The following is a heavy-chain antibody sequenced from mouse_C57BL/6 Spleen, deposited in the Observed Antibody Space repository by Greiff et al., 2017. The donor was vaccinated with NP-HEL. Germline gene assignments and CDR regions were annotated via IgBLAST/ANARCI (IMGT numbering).Heavy chain of an antibody. Sequence: VQLQQSGPELVKPGASVKMSCKASGYTFTDYNMHWVKQSHGKSLEWIGYINPNNGGTSYNQKFKGKATLTVNKSSSTAYMELRSLTAEDSAVYYCARKILVYYDSFDDWGQGTTLTVSS. D-gene: IGHD2-1*01. J-gene: IGHJ2*01. V-gene: IGHV1-22*01. CDR2: INPNNGGT. CDR1: GYTFTDYN. CDR3: ARKILVYYDSFDD.